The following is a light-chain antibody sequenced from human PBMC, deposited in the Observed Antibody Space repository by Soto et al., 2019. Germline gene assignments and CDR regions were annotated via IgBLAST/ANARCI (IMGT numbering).Light chain of an antibody. CDR3: QQSYSTPLT. CDR2: ASS. V-gene: IGKV1-39*01. CDR1: QSIRSY. Sequence: DIQMPQSPSSLSASVGDRVTITCRASQSIRSYLNWYQQKPGKAPKLLIYASSSLQSGVPSRFSGSGSGTDFTLTISSLQPEDFETYYCQQSYSTPLTFGGGTKVEIK. J-gene: IGKJ4*01.